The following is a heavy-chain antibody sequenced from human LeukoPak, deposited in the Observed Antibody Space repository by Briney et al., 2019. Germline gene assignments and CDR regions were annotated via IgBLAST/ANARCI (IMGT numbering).Heavy chain of an antibody. CDR3: ARVLRYCSGGSCYSPYNWFDP. CDR1: GYSISSGYY. CDR2: IYHSGST. D-gene: IGHD2-15*01. Sequence: KPSETLSLTCAVSGYSISSGYYWGWIRQPPGKGLEWIGSIYHSGSTNYNPSLKSRVTISVDTSKNQFSLKLSSVTAADTAVYYCARVLRYCSGGSCYSPYNWFDPWGQGTLVTVSS. V-gene: IGHV4-38-2*01. J-gene: IGHJ5*02.